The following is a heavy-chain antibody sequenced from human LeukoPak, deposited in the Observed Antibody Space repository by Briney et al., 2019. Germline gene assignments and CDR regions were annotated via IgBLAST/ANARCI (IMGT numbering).Heavy chain of an antibody. CDR1: NYSISTDYY. CDR2: IYHTGST. CDR3: ARGDDYIWGSAFNWFDP. Sequence: SETLSLTCTVSNYSISTDYYWGWIRLPPGKGLEWIGSIYHTGSTYYNPSLKSRVTMSVDTSKNQFSLKLTSVTAADTAVYYCARGDDYIWGSAFNWFDPWGQGTLVTVSS. D-gene: IGHD3-16*01. J-gene: IGHJ5*02. V-gene: IGHV4-38-2*02.